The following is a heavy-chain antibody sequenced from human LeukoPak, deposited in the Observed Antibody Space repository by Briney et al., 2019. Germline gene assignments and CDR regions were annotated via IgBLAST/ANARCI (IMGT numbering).Heavy chain of an antibody. D-gene: IGHD3-22*01. CDR1: GFTFSSYA. CDR3: AKPPYYYDSSGFAFDI. CDR2: ISGSGGST. Sequence: PGGSLRLSCAASGFTFSSYAMSWVRQAPGKGLEWVSAISGSGGSTYYADSVKSRFTISRDNSKSTLYLQMNSLRAEDTAVYYCAKPPYYYDSSGFAFDIWGQGTMVTVSS. V-gene: IGHV3-23*01. J-gene: IGHJ3*02.